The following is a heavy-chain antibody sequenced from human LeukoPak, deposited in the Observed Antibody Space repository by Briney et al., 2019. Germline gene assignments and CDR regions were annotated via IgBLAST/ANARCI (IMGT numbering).Heavy chain of an antibody. V-gene: IGHV4-39*01. Sequence: SETLSLTCTVSGGSISSSSYYWGWIRQPPGKGLEWIGSIYYSGSTYYNPSLKSRVTISVDTSKSQFSLKLSSVTAADTAVYYCARQGYSYGQDHFDNWGQGTLVTVSS. J-gene: IGHJ4*02. D-gene: IGHD5-18*01. CDR1: GGSISSSSYY. CDR3: ARQGYSYGQDHFDN. CDR2: IYYSGST.